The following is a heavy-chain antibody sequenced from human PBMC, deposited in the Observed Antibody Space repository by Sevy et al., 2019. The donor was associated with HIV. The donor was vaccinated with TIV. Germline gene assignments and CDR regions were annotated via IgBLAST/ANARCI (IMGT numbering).Heavy chain of an antibody. CDR3: ARDLPPSATTVAHFDY. CDR2: ISNSGTNI. CDR1: GFRFSSYE. V-gene: IGHV3-48*03. J-gene: IGHJ4*02. D-gene: IGHD4-17*01. Sequence: GVLRLSCAASGFRFSSYEMNWVRQAPGKGLEWVASISNSGTNIYYSDSVRGRFTISRDTAKNSLYLQMNSLRAEDTAVYYCARDLPPSATTVAHFDYWGQGTLVTVSS.